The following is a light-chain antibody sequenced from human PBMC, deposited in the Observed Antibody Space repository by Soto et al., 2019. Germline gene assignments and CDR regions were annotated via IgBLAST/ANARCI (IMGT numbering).Light chain of an antibody. J-gene: IGKJ2*01. V-gene: IGKV3-15*01. CDR1: QSVSSN. CDR3: QQYYSTPYT. Sequence: EIVMTQSPATLSVSPGERATLSCRASQSVSSNLAWYQQKPGQAPRLLIYGASTRATGIPARFSGSGSGTEFTLTLSSLQSEDVAVYYCQQYYSTPYTFGQGTKVDIK. CDR2: GAS.